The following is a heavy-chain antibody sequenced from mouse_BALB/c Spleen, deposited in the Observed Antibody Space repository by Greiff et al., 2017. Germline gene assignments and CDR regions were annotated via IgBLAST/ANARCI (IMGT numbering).Heavy chain of an antibody. CDR3: ARRFITTVVAPFDY. J-gene: IGHJ2*01. CDR1: GFTFSSYA. Sequence: EVQLVESGGGLVKPGGSLKLSCAASGFTFSSYAMSWVRQTPEKRLEGVASISSGGSTYYPDSVKGRFTISRDNARNILYLQMSSLRSEDTAMYYCARRFITTVVAPFDYWGQGTTLTVSS. D-gene: IGHD1-1*01. V-gene: IGHV5-6-5*01. CDR2: ISSGGST.